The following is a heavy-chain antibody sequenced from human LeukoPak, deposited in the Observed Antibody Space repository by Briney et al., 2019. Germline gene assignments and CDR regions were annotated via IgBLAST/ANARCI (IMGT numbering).Heavy chain of an antibody. CDR2: ISGSGGST. V-gene: IGHV3-23*01. D-gene: IGHD5-24*01. CDR1: GFTFSSYA. Sequence: PGGSLRLSCAASGFTFSSYAMSWVRQAPGKGLEWVSAISGSGGSTYYADSVKGRFTISRDNSKNTLYLQMNSLRAEDTAVYYCAKAERWLPRRYYYYYMDVWGKGTTVTVSS. J-gene: IGHJ6*03. CDR3: AKAERWLPRRYYYYYMDV.